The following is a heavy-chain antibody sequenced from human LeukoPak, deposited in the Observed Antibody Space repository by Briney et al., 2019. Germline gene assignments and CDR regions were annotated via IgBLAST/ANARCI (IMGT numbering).Heavy chain of an antibody. D-gene: IGHD6-13*01. J-gene: IGHJ4*02. CDR1: GYTFTSYG. CDR3: ARVYSSSWYYFDY. V-gene: IGHV7-4-1*02. CDR2: ININTGNP. Sequence: ASVKVSCKASGYTFTSYGISWVRQAPGQGLEWMGWININTGNPTYAQGFTGRFVFSLDTSVSTAYLQISSLKAEDTAVYYCARVYSSSWYYFDYWGQGTLVTVSS.